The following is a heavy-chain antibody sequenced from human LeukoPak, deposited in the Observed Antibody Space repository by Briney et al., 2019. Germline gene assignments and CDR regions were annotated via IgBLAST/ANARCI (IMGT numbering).Heavy chain of an antibody. V-gene: IGHV4-4*09. CDR2: IYTSGST. CDR3: ARLGDSSETYYYYYYMDD. J-gene: IGHJ6*03. CDR1: GGSISSYY. D-gene: IGHD6-13*01. Sequence: SETLSLTCTVSGGSISSYYWGWIRQPPGKGLEWIGYIYTSGSTNYNPSLKSRVTISVDTSKNQFSLKLSSVTAADTAVYYCARLGDSSETYYYYYYMDDWGKGTTVTVSS.